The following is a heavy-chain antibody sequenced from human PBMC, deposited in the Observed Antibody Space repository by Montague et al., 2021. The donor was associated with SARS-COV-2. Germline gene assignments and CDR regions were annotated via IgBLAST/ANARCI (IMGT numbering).Heavy chain of an antibody. CDR1: GGSISSYY. D-gene: IGHD2-21*01. CDR2: IYYSGST. J-gene: IGHJ5*02. Sequence: SETLSLTCTVSGGSISSYYWSWIRQPPGKVLEWIGYIYYSGSTNYNPSLKSRVTISVDTSKNQFSLKLSSVTAADTAVYYCARGGDMNWFDPWGQGTLVTVSS. CDR3: ARGGDMNWFDP. V-gene: IGHV4-59*01.